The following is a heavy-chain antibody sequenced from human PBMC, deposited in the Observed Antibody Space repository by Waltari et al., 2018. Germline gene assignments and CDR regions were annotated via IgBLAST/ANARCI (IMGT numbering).Heavy chain of an antibody. V-gene: IGHV3-73*01. CDR2: IRSKPNNYAT. D-gene: IGHD6-13*01. CDR3: TGGAVTGTDF. J-gene: IGHJ4*02. Sequence: EVQVVGSGGGLVQPGGSLKLSCASSGFTFTGPTIPWVRQTSGKGLEWVGRIRSKPNNYATRYTASVEGRFTISRDDSENTAYLQMNSLMTEDTAVYYCTGGAVTGTDFWGQGTLVTVSS. CDR1: GFTFTGPT.